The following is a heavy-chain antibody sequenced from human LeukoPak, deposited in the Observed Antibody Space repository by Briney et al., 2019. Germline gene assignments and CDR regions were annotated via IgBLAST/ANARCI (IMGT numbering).Heavy chain of an antibody. CDR2: IRSKANSYAT. V-gene: IGHV3-73*01. Sequence: GGSLRLSCAASGFTFSGSAMHWVRQASGEGLEWVGRIRSKANSYATAYAASVKGRFPISRDDSKNTAYLQMNSLKTEDTAVYYCTRHADYYDSSGYHFDYWGQGTLVTVSS. D-gene: IGHD3-22*01. CDR1: GFTFSGSA. CDR3: TRHADYYDSSGYHFDY. J-gene: IGHJ4*02.